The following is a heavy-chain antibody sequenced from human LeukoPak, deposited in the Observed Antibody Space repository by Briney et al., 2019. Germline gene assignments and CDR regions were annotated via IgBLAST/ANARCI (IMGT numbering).Heavy chain of an antibody. V-gene: IGHV4-34*01. CDR2: INLGGNS. D-gene: IGHD6-25*01. J-gene: IGHJ6*04. CDR3: ACRSEIGYHMDV. CDR1: GGSTYY. Sequence: SETLSLTCAVYGGSTYYWNWIRQSPGKGLEWIGEINLGGNSNYNPSLKSRVTISVDTSKHHFSLKMTSLTAADTAICYCACRSEIGYHMDVWARGTTVTISS.